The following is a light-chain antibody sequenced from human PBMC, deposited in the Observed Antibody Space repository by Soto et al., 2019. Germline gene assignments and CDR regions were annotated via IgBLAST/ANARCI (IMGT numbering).Light chain of an antibody. CDR2: GAS. Sequence: EIVLTQSPGTLSLSPGERATLSCRASQSVSSTYLAWYQQKPGQAPRLLMYGASTRATGIPDRFSGSGSATDFTLTISRLESEDFAVYYCQQYRSSPYTFGQGTKLEIK. CDR1: QSVSSTY. V-gene: IGKV3-20*01. J-gene: IGKJ2*01. CDR3: QQYRSSPYT.